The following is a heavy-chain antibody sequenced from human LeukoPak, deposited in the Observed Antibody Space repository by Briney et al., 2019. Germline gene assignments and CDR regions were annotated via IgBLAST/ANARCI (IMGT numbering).Heavy chain of an antibody. V-gene: IGHV1-69*04. D-gene: IGHD6-13*01. CDR2: IIPIFGIA. CDR3: ARGGQQLVREYFYYGMDV. J-gene: IGHJ6*02. Sequence: SVKVSCKASGGTFSSYAISWVRQAPGQGLEWMGRIIPIFGIANYAQKFQGRVTITADKSTSTAYMELSSLRSEDTAVYYCARGGQQLVREYFYYGMDVWGQGTTVSV. CDR1: GGTFSSYA.